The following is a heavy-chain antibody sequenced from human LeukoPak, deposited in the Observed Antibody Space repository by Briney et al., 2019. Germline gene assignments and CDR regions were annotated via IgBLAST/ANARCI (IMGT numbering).Heavy chain of an antibody. J-gene: IGHJ4*02. CDR3: ARRPHPGSLDF. CDR1: GYSFTTYW. CDR2: IYPGDSDT. D-gene: IGHD6-25*01. Sequence: GESLKISCKASGYSFTTYWIGWVRQMPGKGLEWMGIIYPGDSDTRYSPSLQGQVTISADKSINTAYLQWNSLKASDTAMYYCARRPHPGSLDFWGQGTLVTVSS. V-gene: IGHV5-51*01.